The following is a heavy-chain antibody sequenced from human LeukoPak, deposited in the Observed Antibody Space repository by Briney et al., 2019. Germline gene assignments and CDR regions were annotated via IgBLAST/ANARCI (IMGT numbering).Heavy chain of an antibody. CDR3: ARDLDGYNFFDY. Sequence: GGSLRLSCAASGFTFSSYEMNWVRQAPGKGLEWVSVIYSGGSTYYADSVKGRFTISRDNSKNTLYLQMNSLRAEDTAVYYCARDLDGYNFFDYWGQGTLVTVSS. D-gene: IGHD5-24*01. CDR2: IYSGGST. J-gene: IGHJ4*02. CDR1: GFTFSSYE. V-gene: IGHV3-53*01.